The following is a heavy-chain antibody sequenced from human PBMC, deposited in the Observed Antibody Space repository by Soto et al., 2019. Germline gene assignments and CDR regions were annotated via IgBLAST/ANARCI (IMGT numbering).Heavy chain of an antibody. CDR3: AGLDAGSFIDAFDT. D-gene: IGHD1-26*01. V-gene: IGHV3-53*04. CDR1: GFTVSSNY. CDR2: IYSGGST. Sequence: GGSLRLSCAASGFTVSSNYMSWVRQAPGKGLEWVSVIYSGGSTYYADSVKVRFNISRHNSKNTLYLQMNSLRAEDTAVYYCAGLDAGSFIDAFDTWGQGTMVTVSS. J-gene: IGHJ3*02.